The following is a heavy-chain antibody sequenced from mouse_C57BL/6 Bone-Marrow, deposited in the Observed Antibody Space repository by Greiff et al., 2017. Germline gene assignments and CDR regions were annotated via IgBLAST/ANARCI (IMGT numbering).Heavy chain of an antibody. CDR3: ASTVVAPFHFDY. Sequence: QVQLQQSGAELAKPGASVKLSCKASGYTFTSYWMHWVKQRPGQGLEWIGYINPSSGYTKYNQKFKDKATLTADKSSSTAYMQLSSLTYDDSAVYYCASTVVAPFHFDYWGQGTTVTVSS. CDR1: GYTFTSYW. D-gene: IGHD1-1*01. CDR2: INPSSGYT. J-gene: IGHJ2*01. V-gene: IGHV1-7*01.